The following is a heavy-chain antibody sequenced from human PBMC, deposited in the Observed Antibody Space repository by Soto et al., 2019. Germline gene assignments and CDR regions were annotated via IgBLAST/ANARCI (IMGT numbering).Heavy chain of an antibody. CDR2: IMPIFRAP. J-gene: IGHJ6*02. D-gene: IGHD2-15*01. CDR3: ASWLKGPDIGNYYYGMDV. CDR1: GGAFSDYA. Sequence: SVKVSCKTSGGAFSDYAFSWVRHDPGQGLEWLGGIMPIFRAPDYAQKFQGRVTITADEFTRTAYMEMNSLRSEDTAVYYCASWLKGPDIGNYYYGMDVWGQGTTVTSP. V-gene: IGHV1-69*13.